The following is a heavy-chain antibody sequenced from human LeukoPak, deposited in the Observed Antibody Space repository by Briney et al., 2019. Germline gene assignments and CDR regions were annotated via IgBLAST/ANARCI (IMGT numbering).Heavy chain of an antibody. CDR1: GGTFSSYA. CDR2: IIPIFGIA. Sequence: SVKVSCKASGGTFSSYAISWVRQAPGQGLEWMGRIIPIFGIANYAQKFQGRVTITADKSTSTAYMELSSLRSEDTAVYYCARAAEDLLWFRYWGQGTLVTVSS. V-gene: IGHV1-69*04. J-gene: IGHJ4*02. CDR3: ARAAEDLLWFRY. D-gene: IGHD3-10*01.